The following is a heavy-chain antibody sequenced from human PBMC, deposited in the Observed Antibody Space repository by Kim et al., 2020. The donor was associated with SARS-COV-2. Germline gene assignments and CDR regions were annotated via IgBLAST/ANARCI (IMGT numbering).Heavy chain of an antibody. CDR3: ARPIKNDYGDYPLDY. Sequence: ASVKVSCKASGYIFTSYAMHWVRQAPGPRLEWMGWINAGNGNTKYSQKFQGRVTITRDTSASTAYMELSSLRSEDTAVYYCARPIKNDYGDYPLDYWGQGTLVTVSS. CDR2: INAGNGNT. CDR1: GYIFTSYA. V-gene: IGHV1-3*01. D-gene: IGHD4-17*01. J-gene: IGHJ4*02.